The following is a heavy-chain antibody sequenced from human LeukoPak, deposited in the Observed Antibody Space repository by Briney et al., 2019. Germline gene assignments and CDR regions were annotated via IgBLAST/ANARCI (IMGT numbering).Heavy chain of an antibody. V-gene: IGHV4-34*01. CDR1: GGSFSGYY. Sequence: SETLSLTCAVYGGSFSGYYWSWIRQPPGKGLEWIGEINHSGSTNYNPSLKSRVTISVDTSENQFSLKLSSVTAADTAVYYCRIVVVVAATISGPDDYWGQGTLVTVSS. CDR3: RIVVVVAATISGPDDY. D-gene: IGHD2-15*01. CDR2: INHSGST. J-gene: IGHJ4*02.